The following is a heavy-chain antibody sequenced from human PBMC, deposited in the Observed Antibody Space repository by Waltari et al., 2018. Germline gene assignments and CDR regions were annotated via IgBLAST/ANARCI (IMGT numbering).Heavy chain of an antibody. Sequence: QVQLVQSGAEVKKPGASVKVSCKASGYTFTGYYMHWVRPAPGQGLEWMGRINPNSGGTNYAQKFQGRVTMTRDTSISTAYMELSRLRSDETAVYYCARAGSDCWSGSGFEYAFDIGGQGTMVTVSS. J-gene: IGHJ3*02. CDR1: GYTFTGYY. CDR3: ARAGSDCWSGSGFEYAFDI. D-gene: IGHD3-3*01. V-gene: IGHV1-2*06. CDR2: INPNSGGT.